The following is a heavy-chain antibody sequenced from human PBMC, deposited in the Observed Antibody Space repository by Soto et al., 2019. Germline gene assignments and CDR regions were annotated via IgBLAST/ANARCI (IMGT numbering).Heavy chain of an antibody. CDR2: IYNGGTT. CDR1: GGSISNVNYC. Sequence: QVQLQESGPGLVKPSQTLSLTCTVSGGSISNVNYCWSWIRQSPDKGLEWIGHIYNGGTTYNNPSHTSRVSKSIHASNNEFSLKRSPVSAAPAAVYYCARGTSGHKVDSWGQGTLVTVSS. D-gene: IGHD7-27*01. V-gene: IGHV4-30-4*01. CDR3: ARGTSGHKVDS. J-gene: IGHJ4*02.